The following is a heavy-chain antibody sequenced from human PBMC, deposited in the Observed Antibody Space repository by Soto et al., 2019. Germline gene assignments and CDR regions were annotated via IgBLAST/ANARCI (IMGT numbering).Heavy chain of an antibody. CDR2: ISYSGST. J-gene: IGHJ5*02. V-gene: IGHV4-59*01. CDR1: GASITTYY. Sequence: QVQLQESGPGLVKPSETLSLTCSASGASITTYYWSWIRQPPGKGLEWFGSISYSGSTKYNPSLESRVMISLDTYKNQCSLRLTSVTAADTALYYCARDWDSSGLFDPWGQGARVTVSS. D-gene: IGHD3-10*01. CDR3: ARDWDSSGLFDP.